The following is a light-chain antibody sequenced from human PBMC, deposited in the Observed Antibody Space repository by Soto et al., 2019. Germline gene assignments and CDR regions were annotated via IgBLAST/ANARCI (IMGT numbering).Light chain of an antibody. V-gene: IGKV1-8*01. CDR1: QGISSY. J-gene: IGKJ3*01. CDR2: AAS. Sequence: AIRMTQSPSSFSASTGDRVTITCRASQGISSYLAWYQQKPGKAPKLLICAASTLQSGVPSRFSGSGSGTDFTLTISCLQSEDFATYYCQQYYSYPATFGPGTKVDIK. CDR3: QQYYSYPAT.